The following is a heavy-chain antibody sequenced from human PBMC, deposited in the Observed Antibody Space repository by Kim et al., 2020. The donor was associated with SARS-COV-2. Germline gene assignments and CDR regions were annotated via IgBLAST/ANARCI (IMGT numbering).Heavy chain of an antibody. D-gene: IGHD1-26*01. CDR3: TRGEVLHGTVY. J-gene: IGHJ4*02. CDR2: INDRGST. V-gene: IGHV4-34*01. CDR1: GGSQSNYY. Sequence: SETLSLTCGVSGGSQSNYYWSWIRQPPGKGLEWIGEINDRGSTNYIPALKSRVTISLDTSKNQSSLQMRSVAVADTAVYYCTRGEVLHGTVYWAQGTLVTVS.